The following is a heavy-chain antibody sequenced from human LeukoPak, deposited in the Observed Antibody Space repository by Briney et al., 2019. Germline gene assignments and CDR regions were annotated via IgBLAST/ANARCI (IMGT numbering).Heavy chain of an antibody. CDR3: AKAPTSYGPNGQDY. V-gene: IGHV3-23*01. CDR1: GFTLSSYA. J-gene: IGHJ4*02. D-gene: IGHD5-18*01. Sequence: GGSLRLSCAASGFTLSSYAMSWVRQAPGKGLEWVSAISGSGGSTYYADSVKGRFTISRDNSKNTLYLQMNSLRAEDTAVYYCAKAPTSYGPNGQDYWGQGTLVTVSS. CDR2: ISGSGGST.